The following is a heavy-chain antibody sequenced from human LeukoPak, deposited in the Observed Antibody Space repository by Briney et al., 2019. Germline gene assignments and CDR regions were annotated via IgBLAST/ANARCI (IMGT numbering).Heavy chain of an antibody. CDR1: GDSISSGGYY. Sequence: PSETLSLTCTVSGDSISSGGYYWSWIRQHPGKGLEWIGYTYYSGSTYYNPSLKSRVTISVDTSKNQFSLKLSSVTAADTAVYYCARAVDGSDAFDIWGQGTMVTVSS. CDR3: ARAVDGSDAFDI. J-gene: IGHJ3*02. CDR2: TYYSGST. D-gene: IGHD6-19*01. V-gene: IGHV4-31*03.